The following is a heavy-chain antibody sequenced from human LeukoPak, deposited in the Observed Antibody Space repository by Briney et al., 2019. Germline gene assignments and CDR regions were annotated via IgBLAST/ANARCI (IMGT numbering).Heavy chain of an antibody. V-gene: IGHV3-21*01. CDR3: ARDDYGDYAGFDY. CDR2: ISSGSSYI. J-gene: IGHJ4*02. D-gene: IGHD4-17*01. Sequence: GGSLRLSCAASGFTFSSYSMNWVRQAPGKGLEWVSSISSGSSYIYYADSVKGRFTISRDNAKNSLYLQMNSLRAEDTAVYYRARDDYGDYAGFDYWGQGTLVTVSS. CDR1: GFTFSSYS.